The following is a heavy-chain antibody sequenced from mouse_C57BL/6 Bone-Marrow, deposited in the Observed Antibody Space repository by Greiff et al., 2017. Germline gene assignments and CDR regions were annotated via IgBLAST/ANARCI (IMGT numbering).Heavy chain of an antibody. V-gene: IGHV1-54*01. J-gene: IGHJ3*01. CDR3: ARSVYDSWFAY. D-gene: IGHD2-3*01. CDR1: GYAFTNYL. CDR2: INPGSGGT. Sequence: QVQLQQSGAELVRPGTSVKVSCKASGYAFTNYLIEWVKQRPGQGLEWIGVINPGSGGTNYNEKFKGKATLTADKSSSTAYMQLSRLTSEDSAVYFCARSVYDSWFAYWGQGTLVTVSA.